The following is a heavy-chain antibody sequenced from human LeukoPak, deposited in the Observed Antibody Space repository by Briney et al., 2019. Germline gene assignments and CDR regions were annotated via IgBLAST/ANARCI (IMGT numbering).Heavy chain of an antibody. CDR2: ISSSTSTI. J-gene: IGHJ4*02. CDR1: GFTFSNYD. V-gene: IGHV3-48*04. Sequence: GGSLRLSCAASGFTFSNYDMSWVRLAPGKALEWISYISSSTSTIYYADSVKGRFTISRDNAKNSLFLQMNSLRPEDSAVYYCARPRGCGSARCNNFDYWGQGTLVTVSS. D-gene: IGHD2-2*01. CDR3: ARPRGCGSARCNNFDY.